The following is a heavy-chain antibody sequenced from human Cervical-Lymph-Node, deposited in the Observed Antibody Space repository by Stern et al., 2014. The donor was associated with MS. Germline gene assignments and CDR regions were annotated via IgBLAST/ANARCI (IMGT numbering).Heavy chain of an antibody. CDR2: FDPEDGET. D-gene: IGHD2-15*01. J-gene: IGHJ3*02. Sequence: QVQLVQSGAEVKKPGASVKVSCKVSGYTLTELSMHWARQAPGKGLEWMGGFDPEDGETIYAQKFQGRVAMTEDTSTDTAYMELSSLRSEDTAVYYCATAPKYCSGGSCYFRAFDIWGQGTMVTVSS. V-gene: IGHV1-24*01. CDR1: GYTLTELS. CDR3: ATAPKYCSGGSCYFRAFDI.